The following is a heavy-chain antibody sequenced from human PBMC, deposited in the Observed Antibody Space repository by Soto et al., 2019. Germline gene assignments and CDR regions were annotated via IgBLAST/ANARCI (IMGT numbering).Heavy chain of an antibody. J-gene: IGHJ6*02. CDR2: ISAYNGNT. CDR1: GYTFTSYG. V-gene: IGHV1-18*01. Sequence: ASVKVSCKASGYTFTSYGISWVRQAPGQGXEWMGWISAYNGNTNYAQKLQGRVTMTTDTSTSTAYMELRSLRSDDTAVYYCARERGQWLVRDYYYYGMDVCGQGTTVSVTS. CDR3: ARERGQWLVRDYYYYGMDV. D-gene: IGHD6-19*01.